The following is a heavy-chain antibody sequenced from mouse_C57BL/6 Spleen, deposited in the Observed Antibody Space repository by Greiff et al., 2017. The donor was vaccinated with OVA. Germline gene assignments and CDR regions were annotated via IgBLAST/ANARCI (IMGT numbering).Heavy chain of an antibody. Sequence: VQRVESGPGLVQPSQSLSITCTVSGFSLTSYGVHWVRQSPGKGLEWLGVIWSGGSTDYNAAFISRLSISKDNSKSQVFFKMNSLQADDTAIYYCATCLITTVGMDYWGQGTSVTVSS. D-gene: IGHD1-1*01. CDR3: ATCLITTVGMDY. J-gene: IGHJ4*01. CDR2: IWSGGST. CDR1: GFSLTSYG. V-gene: IGHV2-2*01.